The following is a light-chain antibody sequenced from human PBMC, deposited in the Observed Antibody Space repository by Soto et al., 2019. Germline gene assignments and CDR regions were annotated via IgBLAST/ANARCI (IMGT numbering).Light chain of an antibody. CDR1: SSNIGSNY. CDR2: RNN. Sequence: QSVLTQPPSASGTPGQRVTISCSGSSSNIGSNYVYWYQQLPGTAPELLIYRNNQQPSGVPDRFSGSKSGTSASLAISGLRFEDEADDYCSACDDSRSGFVVFGGGTKLTVL. V-gene: IGLV1-47*01. J-gene: IGLJ2*01. CDR3: SACDDSRSGFVV.